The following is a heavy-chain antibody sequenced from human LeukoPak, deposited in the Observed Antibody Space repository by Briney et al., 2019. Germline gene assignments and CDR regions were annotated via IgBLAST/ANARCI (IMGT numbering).Heavy chain of an antibody. V-gene: IGHV3-48*03. CDR3: ARADIAVAGTYDY. Sequence: PGGSLRLSCAASGFTFSSYEMNWVRQAPGKGLEWVSYISSSGSTIYYADSVKGRFTISRDNAKNSLYLQMNSLRAGDTAVYYCARADIAVAGTYDYWGQGTLVTVSS. CDR1: GFTFSSYE. J-gene: IGHJ4*02. CDR2: ISSSGSTI. D-gene: IGHD6-19*01.